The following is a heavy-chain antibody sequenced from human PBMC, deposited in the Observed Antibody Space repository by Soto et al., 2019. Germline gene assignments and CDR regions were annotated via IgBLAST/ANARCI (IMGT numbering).Heavy chain of an antibody. CDR2: INHSGST. J-gene: IGHJ5*02. CDR3: ARTYGSGSFNWFDP. CDR1: GGSFSGYY. Sequence: SETLSLTCAVYGGSFSGYYWTWIRQPPGTGLEWIGEINHSGSTNYNPSLKSRVTISVDTSKNQFSLKLTSVTAADTAVYYCARTYGSGSFNWFDPWGQGTLVTVSS. D-gene: IGHD3-10*01. V-gene: IGHV4-34*01.